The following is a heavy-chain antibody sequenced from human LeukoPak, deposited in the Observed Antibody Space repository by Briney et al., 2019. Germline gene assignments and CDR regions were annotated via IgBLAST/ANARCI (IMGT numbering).Heavy chain of an antibody. V-gene: IGHV3-48*04. Sequence: PGGSLRLSCAASGFSFSTYNMIWVRQAPGKGLGCVSYITPSSATIHYADSVKGRFAISRDNAKNLLYLQMNSLRVEDTAVYYCARVVYGVTGGDYWGQGTLVRVSS. CDR2: ITPSSATI. D-gene: IGHD3-3*01. CDR1: GFSFSTYN. CDR3: ARVVYGVTGGDY. J-gene: IGHJ4*02.